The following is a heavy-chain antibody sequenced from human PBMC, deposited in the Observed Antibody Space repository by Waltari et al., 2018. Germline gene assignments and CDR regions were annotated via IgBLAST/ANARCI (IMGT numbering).Heavy chain of an antibody. CDR3: AIGSYYGGGGFGP. V-gene: IGHV1-8*03. Sequence: QVQLVQSGAEAKKPGASVKVSCQASGHTFTTYDINWVRQAPGQWLEWMGWMNPNSGVTGYEQKFQGRVSITRDISIRTAYMELSILSSEDSAMYYCAIGSYYGGGGFGPWGQGTLVTVSS. D-gene: IGHD1-26*01. CDR2: MNPNSGVT. CDR1: GHTFTTYD. J-gene: IGHJ5*02.